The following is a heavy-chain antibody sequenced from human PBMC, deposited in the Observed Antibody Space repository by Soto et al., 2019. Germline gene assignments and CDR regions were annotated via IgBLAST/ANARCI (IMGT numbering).Heavy chain of an antibody. Sequence: QVQLQESGPGLVKPSETLSLTCTVSGGSISGYYWSWIRQPPGKGLEWIGYFYYSGSTYYNPSLKSRVTISVDTSKNQFSLKLSSVTAADTAVYYCARESYGSGRDDYFDYWGQGTLVTVSS. V-gene: IGHV4-59*12. D-gene: IGHD3-10*01. J-gene: IGHJ4*02. CDR2: FYYSGST. CDR3: ARESYGSGRDDYFDY. CDR1: GGSISGYY.